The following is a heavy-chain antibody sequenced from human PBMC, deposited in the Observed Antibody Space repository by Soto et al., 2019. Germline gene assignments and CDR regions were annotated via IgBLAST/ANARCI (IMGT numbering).Heavy chain of an antibody. J-gene: IGHJ5*02. CDR3: ARDSRDGSGYP. CDR1: GFTFSSYS. Sequence: GGSLRLSCAASGFTFSSYSMNWVRQAPGKGLEWVSYISSSSSTIYYADSVKGRFTISRDNAKNSLYLQMNSLRAEDTAVYYCARDSRDGSGYPRGQGTLVTVSS. CDR2: ISSSSSTI. V-gene: IGHV3-48*01. D-gene: IGHD3-3*01.